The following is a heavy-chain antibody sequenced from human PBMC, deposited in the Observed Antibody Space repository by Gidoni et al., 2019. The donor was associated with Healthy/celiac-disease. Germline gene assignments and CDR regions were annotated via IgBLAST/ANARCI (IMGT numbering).Heavy chain of an antibody. Sequence: EVQLLESGGGLVQPGGSLRLSCAASGFTFSSYAMSWVRQAPGKGLEWVSAISGSGGSTYYADSVKGRFTITRDNSKNTLYLQRNSLRAEDTAVYYCAKDSDGGYSNYFDYWGQGTLVTVSS. CDR3: AKDSDGGYSNYFDY. J-gene: IGHJ4*02. CDR2: ISGSGGST. D-gene: IGHD4-4*01. CDR1: GFTFSSYA. V-gene: IGHV3-23*01.